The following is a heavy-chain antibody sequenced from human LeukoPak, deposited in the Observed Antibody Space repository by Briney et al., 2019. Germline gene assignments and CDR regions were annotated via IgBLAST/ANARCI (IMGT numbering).Heavy chain of an antibody. Sequence: PGGSLRLSCTASGFTFDNYGMNWVRQAPGKGLEWVSSISSSSSYIYYADSVKGRFTISRDNANNSLYLQMNSLRTEDTAVYYCARDSIVAMLSAFDIWGQGTMVTVSS. J-gene: IGHJ3*02. V-gene: IGHV3-21*01. CDR3: ARDSIVAMLSAFDI. D-gene: IGHD5-12*01. CDR2: ISSSSSYI. CDR1: GFTFDNYG.